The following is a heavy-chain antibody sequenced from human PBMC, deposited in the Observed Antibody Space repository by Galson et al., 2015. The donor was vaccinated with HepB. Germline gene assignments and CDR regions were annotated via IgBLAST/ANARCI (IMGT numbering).Heavy chain of an antibody. Sequence: QSGAEVKKPGEPLKISCKASGYSFTFYWIGWVRQMPGKGLEWMGIINPGDSDTRYRPSFQGQVTMSADKSISTAYLQWNSLKASDTGMYYCATRSPEDCLLFAWSQGTLVTVSS. CDR3: ATRSPEDCLLFA. CDR1: GYSFTFYW. D-gene: IGHD3/OR15-3a*01. J-gene: IGHJ5*02. V-gene: IGHV5-51*03. CDR2: INPGDSDT.